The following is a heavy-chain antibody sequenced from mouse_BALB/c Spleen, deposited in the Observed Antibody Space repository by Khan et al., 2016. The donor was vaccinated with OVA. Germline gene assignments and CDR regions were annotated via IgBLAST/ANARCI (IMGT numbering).Heavy chain of an antibody. CDR1: GYTFTSHW. V-gene: IGHV1-7*01. CDR3: ARRTGRSYAMDY. Sequence: VQLQQSGAELAKPGASVKMSCKASGYTFTSHWIHWIKQRPGQGLEWIGFINPNTGYTESNQKFKDKATLTPDTSSSTAYMQLSSLTSEDSAVYYCARRTGRSYAMDYWGQGTSVTVSS. J-gene: IGHJ4*01. D-gene: IGHD1-1*01. CDR2: INPNTGYT.